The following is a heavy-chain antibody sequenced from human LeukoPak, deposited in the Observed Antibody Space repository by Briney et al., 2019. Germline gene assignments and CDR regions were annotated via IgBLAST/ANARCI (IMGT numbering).Heavy chain of an antibody. V-gene: IGHV3-7*01. CDR3: ASGSREW. D-gene: IGHD3-10*01. CDR2: IKEDGSEK. Sequence: GGSLRLSCADSGFTLSRYWMSWVRQAPGKGREWLANIKEDGSEKYYVDSVKGRFTISRDNAKNSLYLQMNSLRAEDTSVYYCASGSREWWGQGTLVTVSS. CDR1: GFTLSRYW. J-gene: IGHJ4*02.